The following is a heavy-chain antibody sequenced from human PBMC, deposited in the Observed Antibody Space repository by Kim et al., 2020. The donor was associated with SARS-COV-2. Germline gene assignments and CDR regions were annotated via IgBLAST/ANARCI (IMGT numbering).Heavy chain of an antibody. D-gene: IGHD6-13*01. CDR2: INHSGST. Sequence: SETLSLTCAVYGGSFSGYYWSWIRQPPGKGLEWIGEINHSGSTNYNPSLKSRVTISVDTSKNQFALKLSSVTAADTAVYYCARGKAPPYSSSWYPPYYYYGMDVCGQGTTVTVSS. CDR1: GGSFSGYY. J-gene: IGHJ6*02. V-gene: IGHV4-34*01. CDR3: ARGKAPPYSSSWYPPYYYYGMDV.